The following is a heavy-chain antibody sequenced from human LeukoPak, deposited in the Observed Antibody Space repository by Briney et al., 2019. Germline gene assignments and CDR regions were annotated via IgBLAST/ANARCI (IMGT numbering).Heavy chain of an antibody. CDR2: IRYDGSNK. Sequence: GGSLRLSCAASGFTFISYSIHWVRQAPGKGLEWVAFIRYDGSNKYYADSVKGRFIVSRDNSKNTLYLQMKTLRAEDTATYYCAKDSGTWNDSDYWGQGTLVTVSS. CDR1: GFTFISYS. CDR3: AKDSGTWNDSDY. J-gene: IGHJ4*02. V-gene: IGHV3-30*02. D-gene: IGHD1-1*01.